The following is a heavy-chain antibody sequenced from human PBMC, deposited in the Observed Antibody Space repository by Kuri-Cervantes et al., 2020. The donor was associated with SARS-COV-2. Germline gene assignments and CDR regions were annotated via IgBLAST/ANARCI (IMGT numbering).Heavy chain of an antibody. J-gene: IGHJ4*02. Sequence: GGSLRLSCAASGFTFSSYWMSWVRQAPGKGLEWVAVISGGARDKYYADSVKGRFTISRDNSKNTLSLQMNSLTVEDTAVYYCTRESYRLNVGFDFWGQGTRVTVSS. V-gene: IGHV3-30*03. CDR3: TRESYRLNVGFDF. D-gene: IGHD1-1*01. CDR2: ISGGARDK. CDR1: GFTFSSYW.